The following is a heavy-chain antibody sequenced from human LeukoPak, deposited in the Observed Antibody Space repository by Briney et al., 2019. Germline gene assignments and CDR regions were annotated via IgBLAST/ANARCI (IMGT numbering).Heavy chain of an antibody. Sequence: PGGSLRLSCAASGFTLSNYGMHWVRQAPGKGLEWVAVIWYDGSDKYYADSVKGRFTISRDNSKNTLYVQMNSLKTEDTAVYYCTTDGLMVRGVMHNDWGQGTLVTVSS. CDR3: TTDGLMVRGVMHND. V-gene: IGHV3-33*01. CDR2: IWYDGSDK. D-gene: IGHD3-10*01. CDR1: GFTLSNYG. J-gene: IGHJ4*02.